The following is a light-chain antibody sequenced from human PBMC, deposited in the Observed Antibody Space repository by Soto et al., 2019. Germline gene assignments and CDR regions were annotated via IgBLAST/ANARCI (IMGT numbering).Light chain of an antibody. Sequence: QSALTQPASVSGSPGQSITISCPGTSSDVGGYNFVSWYQQHPDNAPKLMIYDVTNRPSGVSNRFSGSKSGNTASLTISGLQAEDEADYYCSSYTSISTYVFGTGTKLTVL. CDR1: SSDVGGYNF. CDR3: SSYTSISTYV. CDR2: DVT. V-gene: IGLV2-14*01. J-gene: IGLJ1*01.